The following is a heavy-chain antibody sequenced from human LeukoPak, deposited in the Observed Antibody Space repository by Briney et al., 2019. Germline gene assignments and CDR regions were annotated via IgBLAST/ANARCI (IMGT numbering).Heavy chain of an antibody. CDR3: ARVNCTNTGCPAYFDY. CDR2: INPYNGGT. D-gene: IGHD2-2*01. Sequence: GASVKVSFKASGYSFTGYYIHWVRQAPGQGLEWMGWINPYNGGTDYAQKFQGRVTMTRDTSVTTAYMELTRLRSDDTAVYYCARVNCTNTGCPAYFDYWGQGTLVTVSS. V-gene: IGHV1-2*02. J-gene: IGHJ4*02. CDR1: GYSFTGYY.